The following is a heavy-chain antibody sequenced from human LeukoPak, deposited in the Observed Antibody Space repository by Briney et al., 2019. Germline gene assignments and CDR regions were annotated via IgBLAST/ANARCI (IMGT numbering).Heavy chain of an antibody. D-gene: IGHD3-22*01. CDR3: AGRVGYDSSGYSSDAFDI. V-gene: IGHV4-59*01. J-gene: IGHJ3*02. CDR2: IYYSGST. CDR1: GGSISSYY. Sequence: SSETLSLTXTVSGGSISSYYWSWIRQPPGKGLEWIGYIYYSGSTNYNPSLKSRVTISVDTSKNQFSLKLSSVTAADTAVYYCAGRVGYDSSGYSSDAFDIWGQGTMVTVSS.